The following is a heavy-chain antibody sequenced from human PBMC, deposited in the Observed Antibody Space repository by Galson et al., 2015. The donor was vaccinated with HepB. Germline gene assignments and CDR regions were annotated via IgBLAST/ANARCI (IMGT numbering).Heavy chain of an antibody. CDR2: IIPILGIA. CDR3: AASPRLLEWLPIYFDY. CDR1: GGTFSSYA. J-gene: IGHJ4*02. D-gene: IGHD3-3*01. Sequence: SVKVSCKASGGTFSSYAISWVRQAPGQGLEWMGGIIPILGIANYAQKFQGRVTITADESTSTAYMELSSLRSEDTAVYYCAASPRLLEWLPIYFDYWGQGTLVTVSS. V-gene: IGHV1-69*10.